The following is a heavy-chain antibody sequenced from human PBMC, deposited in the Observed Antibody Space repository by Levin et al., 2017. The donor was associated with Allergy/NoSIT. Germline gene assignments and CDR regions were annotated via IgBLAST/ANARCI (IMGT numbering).Heavy chain of an antibody. Sequence: GASVKVSCKASGYTFTTYGINWVRQAPGQGLEWMGWISAYNGNTNYAQKLQGRVTMTTDTSTSTAYMELRSLRSDDTAVYYCARDWAAARPGWFDPWGQGTLVTVSS. CDR1: GYTFTTYG. V-gene: IGHV1-18*01. D-gene: IGHD6-6*01. CDR2: ISAYNGNT. J-gene: IGHJ5*02. CDR3: ARDWAAARPGWFDP.